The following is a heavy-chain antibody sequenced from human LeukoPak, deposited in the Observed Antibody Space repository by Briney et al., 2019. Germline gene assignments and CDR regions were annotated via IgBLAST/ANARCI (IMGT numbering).Heavy chain of an antibody. CDR2: ISYDGSNK. V-gene: IGHV3-30*18. D-gene: IGHD3-22*01. CDR3: AKFGRGSSSDSYYFDY. Sequence: PGRSLRLSCAASGFTFSSYGMHWVRQAPGKGLEWVAVISYDGSNKYYADSVKGRFTISRDNSMNTLYLQMSSLRAEDTAVYYCAKFGRGSSSDSYYFDYWGQGTLVTVSS. CDR1: GFTFSSYG. J-gene: IGHJ4*02.